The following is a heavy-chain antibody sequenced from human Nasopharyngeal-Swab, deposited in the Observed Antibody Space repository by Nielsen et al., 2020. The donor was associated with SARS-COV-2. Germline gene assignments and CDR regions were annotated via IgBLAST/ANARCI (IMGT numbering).Heavy chain of an antibody. Sequence: GESLKISCAASGFTFSSYAMHWVRQAPGKGLEWVAVISFDGSNKYYADSVKGRFTISRDNSKNTLYLQMNSLRAEDTAVYYCARDSQWELLRFAFDIWGQGTMVTVSS. D-gene: IGHD1-26*01. CDR3: ARDSQWELLRFAFDI. CDR2: ISFDGSNK. J-gene: IGHJ3*02. V-gene: IGHV3-30-3*01. CDR1: GFTFSSYA.